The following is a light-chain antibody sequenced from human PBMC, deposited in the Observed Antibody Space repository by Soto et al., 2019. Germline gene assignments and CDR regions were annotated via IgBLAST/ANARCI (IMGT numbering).Light chain of an antibody. Sequence: IQMTQSPSSLSASVGDRVTITCRASQGISNYLAWYQQKPGKAPQLLIYGATTLQSGVPSRFSGSGAGTDFILTISSLQPDDVATYYCQKYNSAPPLTFGGGTKVDIK. CDR1: QGISNY. CDR3: QKYNSAPPLT. V-gene: IGKV1-27*01. CDR2: GAT. J-gene: IGKJ4*01.